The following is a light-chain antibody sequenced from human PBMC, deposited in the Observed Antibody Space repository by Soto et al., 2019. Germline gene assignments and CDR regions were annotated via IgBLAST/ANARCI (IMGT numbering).Light chain of an antibody. CDR1: SSDVGAHNF. V-gene: IGLV2-8*01. CDR2: EVS. CDR3: GSYARSDPLV. J-gene: IGLJ1*01. Sequence: QSALTQPPSASGSPGQSVTISCTGTSSDVGAHNFVSWYQQHPGKAPKLIISEVSKRPSGVPDRFSGSKSGNTASLTGSGLQDEDEAECHCGSYARSDPLVFGTGTQLTVL.